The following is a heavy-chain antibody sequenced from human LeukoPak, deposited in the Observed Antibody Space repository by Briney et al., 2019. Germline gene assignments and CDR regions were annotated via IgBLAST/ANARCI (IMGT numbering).Heavy chain of an antibody. CDR1: GFTFSSYW. D-gene: IGHD3-3*01. Sequence: GGSLRLSCAASGFTFSSYWMHWVRQAPGKGLVWVSRINSDGSSTSYADSVKGRFTISRDNAKNMLYLQMNSLRAEDTAVYYCARGAFAYYDFWSGYSRGRPEFSYYYYMDVWGKGTTVTVSS. J-gene: IGHJ6*03. CDR3: ARGAFAYYDFWSGYSRGRPEFSYYYYMDV. CDR2: INSDGSST. V-gene: IGHV3-74*01.